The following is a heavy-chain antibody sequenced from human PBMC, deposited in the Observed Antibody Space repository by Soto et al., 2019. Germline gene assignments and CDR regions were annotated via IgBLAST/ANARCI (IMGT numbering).Heavy chain of an antibody. J-gene: IGHJ5*02. Sequence: QVQLQESGPVLATPSQTLSLTCTVSGGSIRSGGYYCTWIRQHPGKGLEWIGCIYYSRLTYYHPFLKSRGTMSVDTSTNQFSLKLSSVTAADSAVYYCARRVCPWGQGTLVSDSS. CDR2: IYYSRLT. D-gene: IGHD2-8*01. V-gene: IGHV4-31*03. CDR3: ARRVCP. CDR1: GGSIRSGGYY.